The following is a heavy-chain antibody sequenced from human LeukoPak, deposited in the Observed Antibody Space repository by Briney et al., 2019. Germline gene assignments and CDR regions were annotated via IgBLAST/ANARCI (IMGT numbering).Heavy chain of an antibody. D-gene: IGHD2-2*01. V-gene: IGHV3-23*01. J-gene: IGHJ4*02. CDR3: AKDRGDIVVVPDYYSDY. CDR2: ISGSGGST. CDR1: GFTFSSYG. Sequence: GGSLRLSCAASGFTFSSYGMSWVRQAPGKGLEWVSAISGSGGSTYYADSVKGRFTISRDNSKNTLYLQMNSLRAEDTAVYYCAKDRGDIVVVPDYYSDYWGQGTLVTVSS.